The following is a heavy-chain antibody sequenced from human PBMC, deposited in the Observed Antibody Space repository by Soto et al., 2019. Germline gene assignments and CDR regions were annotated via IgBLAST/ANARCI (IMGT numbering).Heavy chain of an antibody. CDR1: GGTFSSYV. CDR2: IIPIFGTA. CDR3: ATIRAAAGTHYYYGMDV. Sequence: GASVKVSCKASGGTFSSYVVSWVRQAPGQGLEWMGGIIPIFGTANYAQKFQGRVTITADKSTSTAYMDLSSLRSEDTAVYYCATIRAAAGTHYYYGMDVWGQGTTVTVSS. V-gene: IGHV1-69*06. D-gene: IGHD6-13*01. J-gene: IGHJ6*02.